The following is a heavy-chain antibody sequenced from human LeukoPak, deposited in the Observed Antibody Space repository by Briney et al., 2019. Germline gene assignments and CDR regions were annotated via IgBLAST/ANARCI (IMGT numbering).Heavy chain of an antibody. CDR3: AREQAGTSGWYTLDY. D-gene: IGHD6-13*01. V-gene: IGHV3-23*01. CDR1: GFTFSPYA. J-gene: IGHJ4*02. Sequence: GGSLRLSCAASGFTFSPYAMDWVRQAPGKGLQWVSAFSRRGTTHYADSVKGRFTISSDNSKNEVYLQMNSLRVDDTGIYYCAREQAGTSGWYTLDYWGQGTVVTVSS. CDR2: FSRRGTT.